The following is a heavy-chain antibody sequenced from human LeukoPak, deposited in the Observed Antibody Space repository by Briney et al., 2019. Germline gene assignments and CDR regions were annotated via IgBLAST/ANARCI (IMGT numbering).Heavy chain of an antibody. V-gene: IGHV3-23*01. CDR3: ARGGDSSSWFDP. D-gene: IGHD6-13*01. J-gene: IGHJ5*02. CDR1: GFTFSSYA. CDR2: ISGSGGST. Sequence: PGGSLRLSCAASGFTFSSYAMSWVRQAPGKGLEWVSAISGSGGSTYYADSVKGRFTISRDNAKNSLYLQMNSLRAEDTAVYYCARGGDSSSWFDPWGQGTLVTVSS.